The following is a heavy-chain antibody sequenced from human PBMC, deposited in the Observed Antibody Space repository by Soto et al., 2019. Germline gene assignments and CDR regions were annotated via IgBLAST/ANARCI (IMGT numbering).Heavy chain of an antibody. CDR3: TTGRYYDILTGYHNVAF. CDR2: IKSKTDGGTA. D-gene: IGHD3-9*01. Sequence: RIGCVACGVNVYNPGVTGVRQAAGKGLEWVGRIKSKTDGGTADYAAPVKGRATISRDDSKNTVYLQMNSLKTEDTAVYYCTTGRYYDILTGYHNVAFWGQGALVTVSS. V-gene: IGHV3-15*01. CDR1: GVNVYNPG. J-gene: IGHJ4*02.